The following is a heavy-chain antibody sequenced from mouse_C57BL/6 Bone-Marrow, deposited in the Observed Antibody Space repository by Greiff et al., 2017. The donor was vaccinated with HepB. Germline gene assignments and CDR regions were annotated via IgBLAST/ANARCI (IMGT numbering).Heavy chain of an antibody. CDR2: IDPSASYT. CDR1: GYTFTSYW. Sequence: QVQLQQPGAELVKPGASVKLSCKASGYTFTSYWMQWVKQRPGQGLEWIGEIDPSASYTNYNQKFKGKATLTVDTSSSTAYMQFSSLTSEDSAVYYCARGGSYYWGQGTTLTVSS. CDR3: ARGGSYY. J-gene: IGHJ2*01. V-gene: IGHV1-50*01.